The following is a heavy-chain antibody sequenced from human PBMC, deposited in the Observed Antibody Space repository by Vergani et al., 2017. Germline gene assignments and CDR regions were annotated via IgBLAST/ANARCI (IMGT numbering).Heavy chain of an antibody. CDR2: IKQDGSEK. Sequence: EVQLVESGGGLVQPGGSLRLSCAASGFTFSSYWISWVRQAPGKGLEWVANIKQDGSEKYYVDSVKGRFTISRDNAKNSLYLQMNSLRAEDTAVYYCARSSYSGYDYCDYWGQGTLVTVSS. CDR3: ARSSYSGYDYCDY. D-gene: IGHD5-12*01. CDR1: GFTFSSYW. V-gene: IGHV3-7*04. J-gene: IGHJ4*02.